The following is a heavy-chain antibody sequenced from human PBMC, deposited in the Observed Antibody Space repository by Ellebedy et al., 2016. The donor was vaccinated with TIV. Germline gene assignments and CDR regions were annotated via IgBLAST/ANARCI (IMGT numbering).Heavy chain of an antibody. J-gene: IGHJ4*02. D-gene: IGHD1-14*01. CDR1: GFTFSSYA. V-gene: IGHV3-23*01. CDR2: FGVSGDTT. Sequence: PGGSLRLSCAASGFTFSSYAMSWVRQAPGKGLEWVSGFGVSGDTTYHADSVEGRFIISRDNSKKTLYLQMNSLRADDTAIYYCARGKSGTYIHHAFDSWGQGTLVTVSS. CDR3: ARGKSGTYIHHAFDS.